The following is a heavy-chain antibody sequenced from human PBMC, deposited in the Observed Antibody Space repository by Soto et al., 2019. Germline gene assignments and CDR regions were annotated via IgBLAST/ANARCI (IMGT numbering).Heavy chain of an antibody. Sequence: PGGCLGLSCAASGFTFSPYAMHWVRQAPGKGLEWVAVISADENNIYYADSVKGRFTISRDNSKNTLYLQMDGLRAEDTAVYYCARDVRKLRFFDYWGQGTLVTVSS. D-gene: IGHD3-3*01. CDR1: GFTFSPYA. CDR2: ISADENNI. J-gene: IGHJ4*02. CDR3: ARDVRKLRFFDY. V-gene: IGHV3-30-3*01.